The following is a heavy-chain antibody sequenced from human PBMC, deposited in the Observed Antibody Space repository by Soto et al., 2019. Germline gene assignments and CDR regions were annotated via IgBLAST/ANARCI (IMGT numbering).Heavy chain of an antibody. CDR2: IYHSGST. CDR3: ARRTNYGDYSFDY. CDR1: GGSISSGGYS. Sequence: SETLSLTCTVSGGSISSGGYSWSWIRQPPGKGLEWIGYIYHSGSTYYNPSLHSRVTISVDTSKNHFSLKLNSVTAADTAVYYCARRTNYGDYSFDYWGQGTLVTVSS. J-gene: IGHJ4*02. D-gene: IGHD4-17*01. V-gene: IGHV4-30-2*03.